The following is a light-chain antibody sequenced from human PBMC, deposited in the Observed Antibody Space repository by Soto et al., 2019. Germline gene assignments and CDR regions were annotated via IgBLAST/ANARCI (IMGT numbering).Light chain of an antibody. V-gene: IGKV3-20*01. CDR2: GAS. Sequence: EIVLTQSPGTLSLSPGGRATLSCRARQSVSSSYLAWYQQKPGQAPRLLIYGASSRATGIPDWFSGSGSGTDFTLTISRLEPEDFALYYCQQYGTSPRTFGQGTKLEIK. CDR3: QQYGTSPRT. J-gene: IGKJ2*01. CDR1: QSVSSSY.